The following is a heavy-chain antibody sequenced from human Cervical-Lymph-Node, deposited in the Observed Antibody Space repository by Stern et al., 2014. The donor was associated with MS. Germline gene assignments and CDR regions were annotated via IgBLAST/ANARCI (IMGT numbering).Heavy chain of an antibody. V-gene: IGHV1-8*01. CDR3: ARSDYGDGDS. D-gene: IGHD4-17*01. CDR1: GYTFTNYD. CDR2: MNPSRGHV. J-gene: IGHJ4*02. Sequence: VQLVESGAEVRKPGASVTVSCKASGYTFTNYDIHWVRQATGQGLEWMGWMNPSRGHVAYAQNFQGSVHMTRDTSISTAYMELSSLMSEYTALYYCARSDYGDGDSWGQGTLVTVSS.